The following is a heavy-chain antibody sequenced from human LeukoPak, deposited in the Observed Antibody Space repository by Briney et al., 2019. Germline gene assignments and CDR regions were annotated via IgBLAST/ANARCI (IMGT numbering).Heavy chain of an antibody. Sequence: PSQTLSLTCTVSVGSISRGSYYWSWIRQPAGKGPEWIGRIYTRGSTNYNPSLKSRVTIRVDTSKRQFSLKLSSVTAADTAVYYCAREASTSCYLDVWGKGTTVTVSS. CDR2: IYTRGST. CDR3: AREASTSCYLDV. V-gene: IGHV4-61*02. CDR1: VGSISRGSYY. J-gene: IGHJ6*04. D-gene: IGHD2-2*01.